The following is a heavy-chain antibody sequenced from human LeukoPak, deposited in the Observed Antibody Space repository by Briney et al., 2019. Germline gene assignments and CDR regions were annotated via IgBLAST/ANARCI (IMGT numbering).Heavy chain of an antibody. CDR2: ISAYNGNT. CDR3: ARDRYSSSWVWFDP. CDR1: GSTFTSYG. J-gene: IGHJ5*02. Sequence: ASVKVSCKASGSTFTSYGISWVRQAPGQGLEWMGWISAYNGNTNYAQKLQGRVTMTTDTSTSTAYMELRSLRSDDTAVYYCARDRYSSSWVWFDPWGQGTLVTVSS. V-gene: IGHV1-18*01. D-gene: IGHD6-13*01.